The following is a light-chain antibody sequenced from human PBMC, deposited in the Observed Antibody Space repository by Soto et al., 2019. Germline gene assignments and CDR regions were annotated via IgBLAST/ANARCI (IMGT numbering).Light chain of an antibody. J-gene: IGKJ2*01. CDR3: QQYYFLPYT. V-gene: IGKV1D-8*01. CDR2: GGS. CDR1: QGINSF. Sequence: VISMTQSPSVISASTGDKVTIRCRVSQGINSFLAWYQQKPGKAPNLLIYGGSSFQSGVPSRFSGSGSGTDFNLTINDLRSEDLATYYCQQYYFLPYTFGQGTKLQIK.